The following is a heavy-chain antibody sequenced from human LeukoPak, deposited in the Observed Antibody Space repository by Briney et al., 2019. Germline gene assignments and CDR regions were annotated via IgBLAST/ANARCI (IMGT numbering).Heavy chain of an antibody. CDR2: ISYDGRSK. CDR1: EFTFIRYA. CDR3: AKGEVGGMWARANFDY. Sequence: PGGSLRLSCVASEFTFIRYAMHWVRQAPGKGLEWVAVISYDGRSKYYADSVKGRFTISRDNSKKTLYLQMNSMITEDTAVYYCAKGEVGGMWARANFDYWGQGILVTVSS. D-gene: IGHD3-10*01. V-gene: IGHV3-30*04. J-gene: IGHJ4*02.